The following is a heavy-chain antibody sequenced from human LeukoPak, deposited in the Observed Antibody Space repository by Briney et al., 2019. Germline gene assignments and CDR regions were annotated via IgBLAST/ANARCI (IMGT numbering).Heavy chain of an antibody. CDR2: ISSSSTI. Sequence: GGSLRLSCAASGFTFSSYSMNWVRQAPGKGLEWVSYISSSSTIYYADSVKGRFTISRDNAKNSLYLQMNSLRDEDTAVYYCARAEETPYDFWSGYDAWGQGTLVTVSS. J-gene: IGHJ5*02. D-gene: IGHD3-3*01. CDR3: ARAEETPYDFWSGYDA. CDR1: GFTFSSYS. V-gene: IGHV3-48*02.